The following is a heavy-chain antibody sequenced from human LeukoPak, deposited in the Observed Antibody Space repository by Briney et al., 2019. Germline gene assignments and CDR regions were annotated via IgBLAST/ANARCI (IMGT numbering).Heavy chain of an antibody. Sequence: PSETLSLTCTVSGGSISSSNYYWGWIRQPPGKGLEWIGNIYYSGTTYYNPSLKSRVTISEDTSKNQFSLKLSSVTAADTAVYYCAGGGYYSRIIDYWGQGALVTVSS. CDR1: GGSISSSNYY. J-gene: IGHJ4*02. CDR3: AGGGYYSRIIDY. D-gene: IGHD3-3*01. CDR2: IYYSGTT. V-gene: IGHV4-39*07.